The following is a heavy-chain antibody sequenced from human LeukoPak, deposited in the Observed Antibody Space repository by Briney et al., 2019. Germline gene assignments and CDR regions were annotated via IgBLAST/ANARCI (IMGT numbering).Heavy chain of an antibody. D-gene: IGHD3-16*01. CDR2: INGGGESA. CDR1: GFTFRDFG. Sequence: GGSLRLSCAAWGFTFRDFGMNWVRQTPRKGLEWISHINGGGESAHYADFVKGRFTISRDNSQNTLYVQMTSLRTEDTAIYYCVKGPYYESPALDSWGQGTLVTVSS. V-gene: IGHV3-23*01. CDR3: VKGPYYESPALDS. J-gene: IGHJ4*02.